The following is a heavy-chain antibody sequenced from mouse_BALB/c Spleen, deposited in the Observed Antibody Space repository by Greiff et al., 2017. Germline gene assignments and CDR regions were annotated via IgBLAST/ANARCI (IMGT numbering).Heavy chain of an antibody. CDR3: ARGRGYGPISYWYFDV. CDR2: ISCYNGAT. V-gene: IGHV1S34*01. Sequence: LVKTGASVKISCKASGYSFTGYYMHWVKQSHGKSLEWIGYISCYNGATSYNQKFKGKATFTVDTSSSTAYMQFNSLTSEDSAVYYCARGRGYGPISYWYFDVWGAGTTVTVSS. D-gene: IGHD1-1*01. J-gene: IGHJ1*01. CDR1: GYSFTGYY.